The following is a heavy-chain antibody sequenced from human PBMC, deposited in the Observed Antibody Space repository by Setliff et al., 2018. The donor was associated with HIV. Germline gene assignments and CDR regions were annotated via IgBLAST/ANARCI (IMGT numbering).Heavy chain of an antibody. CDR1: GGTFNNDA. Sequence: ASVKVSCKASGGTFNNDAISWVRQAPGQGLEWMGGIVPVLGITNYSPKFQGRVTITTDESTTTAYMDLSSLGSEDTAVYYCARDRLGHIDRPYFDYWGQGTLVTLSS. J-gene: IGHJ4*02. D-gene: IGHD2-21*01. CDR2: IVPVLGIT. V-gene: IGHV1-69*10. CDR3: ARDRLGHIDRPYFDY.